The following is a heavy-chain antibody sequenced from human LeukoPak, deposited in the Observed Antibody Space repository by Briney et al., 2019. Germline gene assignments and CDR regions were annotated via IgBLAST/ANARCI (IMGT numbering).Heavy chain of an antibody. CDR1: GFTFSTYA. V-gene: IGHV3-7*05. CDR3: AREWWYLDY. J-gene: IGHJ4*02. D-gene: IGHD2-15*01. Sequence: PGGSLRLSCAASGFTFSTYAMTWVRQAPGRGLEWVARIKEDGSDTYYVDSVKGRFNISGDKAKKTVYLQMNSLRVEDTAVYYCAREWWYLDYWGQGTLVTVSS. CDR2: IKEDGSDT.